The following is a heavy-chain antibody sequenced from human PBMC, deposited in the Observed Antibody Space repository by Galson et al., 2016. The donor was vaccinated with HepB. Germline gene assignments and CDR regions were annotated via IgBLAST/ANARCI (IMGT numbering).Heavy chain of an antibody. CDR2: ISANTGDT. J-gene: IGHJ4*02. D-gene: IGHD6-25*01. Sequence: SVKVSCKASGYTFTKYGITWVRQAPGQGLEWMGWISANTGDTNYAQKFQGRVTMTTDTSTTTAFMDLRSLRADDTAVYYCVLAAAGNFDYWGQGTLVTVSS. CDR3: VLAAAGNFDY. V-gene: IGHV1-18*01. CDR1: GYTFTKYG.